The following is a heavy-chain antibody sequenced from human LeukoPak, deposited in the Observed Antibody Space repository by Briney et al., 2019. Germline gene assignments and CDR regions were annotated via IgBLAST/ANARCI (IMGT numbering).Heavy chain of an antibody. CDR1: GFTVSSNS. Sequence: PGGSLRLSCTVSGFTVSSNSMSWVRQAPGKGLEWVSFIYSDNTHYSDSAKGRFTISRDNARNSLYLQVNSLRAEDTAVYYCARGGTSGYSSTRHFWGGNYYFDYWGQGSLVTVSS. V-gene: IGHV3-53*01. CDR2: IYSDNT. D-gene: IGHD2-2*01. J-gene: IGHJ4*02. CDR3: ARGGTSGYSSTRHFWGGNYYFDY.